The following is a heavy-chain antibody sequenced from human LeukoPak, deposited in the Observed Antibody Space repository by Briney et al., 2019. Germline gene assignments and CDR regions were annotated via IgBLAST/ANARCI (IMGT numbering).Heavy chain of an antibody. D-gene: IGHD1-26*01. J-gene: IGHJ3*02. CDR1: GGSISSSSYY. CDR3: ARDLSGSYRRGAFDI. Sequence: PSETLSLTCTVSGGSISSSSYYWGWIRQPPGKGLEWIGSIYYSGSTCYNPSLKSRVTISVDTSKNQFSLKLSSVTAADTAVYYCARDLSGSYRRGAFDIWGQGTMVTVSS. CDR2: IYYSGST. V-gene: IGHV4-39*07.